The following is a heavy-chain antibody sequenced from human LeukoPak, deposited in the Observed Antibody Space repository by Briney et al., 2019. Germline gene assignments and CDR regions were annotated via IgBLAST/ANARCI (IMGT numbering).Heavy chain of an antibody. CDR3: ARDRAEITIFGVVNRLDWFDP. J-gene: IGHJ5*02. CDR1: GGSISSSSYY. V-gene: IGHV4-39*07. D-gene: IGHD3-3*01. Sequence: SETLSLTCTVSGGSISSSSYYWGWIRQPPGKGLEWIGSIYYSGSTYYNPSLKRRVTISVDPSKNQFSLKLSSVTAADTAVYYCARDRAEITIFGVVNRLDWFDPWGQGTLVTVSS. CDR2: IYYSGST.